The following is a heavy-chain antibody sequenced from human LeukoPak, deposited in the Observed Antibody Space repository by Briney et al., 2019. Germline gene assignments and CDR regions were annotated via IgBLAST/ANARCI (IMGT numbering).Heavy chain of an antibody. CDR1: GFTFSCYS. V-gene: IGHV3-48*01. D-gene: IGHD6-19*01. J-gene: IGHJ5*02. CDR2: ISSSSTTI. CDR3: AKGAVADDNWFDP. Sequence: GGCLTLSCAASGFTFSCYSMNWVRQAPGKGLKWVSYISSSSTTIYYTDSVKGRFTISRDNAKNSLYLQMNSLRAEDTAVYYCAKGAVADDNWFDPWGQGTLVTVSS.